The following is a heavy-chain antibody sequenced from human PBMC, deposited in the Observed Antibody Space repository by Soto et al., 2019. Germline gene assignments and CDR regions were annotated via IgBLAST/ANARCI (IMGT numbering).Heavy chain of an antibody. D-gene: IGHD2-15*01. J-gene: IGHJ4*02. CDR1: GFTFSNYW. CDR2: IKEDGSEK. CDR3: SRDVVVGAKALNY. Sequence: LRLSCAASGFTFSNYWMTWVRQAPGKGLEWVANIKEDGSEKHYVDSVKGRFTISRDNAKDSLYLQMNSLRAEDTAVYFCSRDVVVGAKALNYWGQGALVTVSS. V-gene: IGHV3-7*01.